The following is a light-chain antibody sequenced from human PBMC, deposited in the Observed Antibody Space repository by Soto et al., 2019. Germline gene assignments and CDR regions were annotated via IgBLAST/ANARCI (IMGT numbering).Light chain of an antibody. CDR3: HYYDKWPPGT. J-gene: IGKJ1*01. Sequence: EIVMMQFPSTLSVSPGERVTLSFRSSHSFSQSVTTNLAWYQQKPGQAPRLLIFDASARAVDIPGRFSGSKSGTEFTLTISSLQPEDFAVYYCHYYDKWPPGTFGQGTKVAIK. V-gene: IGKV3D-15*01. CDR1: HSFSQSVTTN. CDR2: DAS.